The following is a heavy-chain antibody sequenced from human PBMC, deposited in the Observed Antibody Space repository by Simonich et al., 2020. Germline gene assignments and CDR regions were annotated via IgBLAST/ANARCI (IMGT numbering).Heavy chain of an antibody. CDR3: ARDVDTAMVFDY. V-gene: IGHV3-21*01. D-gene: IGHD5-18*01. J-gene: IGHJ4*02. Sequence: EVQLVESGGGLVKPGGSLRLSCAASGFTFSSYSMNWVRQAPGKGLEGVSSISSSSSYIYYADSGKGRFTISRDNAKNSLYLQMNSLRAEDTAVYYCARDVDTAMVFDYWGQGTLVTVSS. CDR2: ISSSSSYI. CDR1: GFTFSSYS.